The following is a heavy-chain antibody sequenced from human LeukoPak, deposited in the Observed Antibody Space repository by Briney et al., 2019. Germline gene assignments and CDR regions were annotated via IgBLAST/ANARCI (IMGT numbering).Heavy chain of an antibody. CDR3: AKGSGWEMSYYYYYMDV. Sequence: GGSLRLSCAASGFTFSSYAMSWVRQAPGKGLEWGSGISGSGGKTYYADSVKGRFTISRDNFKNTLYLQMNSLRAEDTAVYYCAKGSGWEMSYYYYYMDVWGKGTTVTISS. J-gene: IGHJ6*03. CDR1: GFTFSSYA. CDR2: ISGSGGKT. D-gene: IGHD1-26*01. V-gene: IGHV3-23*01.